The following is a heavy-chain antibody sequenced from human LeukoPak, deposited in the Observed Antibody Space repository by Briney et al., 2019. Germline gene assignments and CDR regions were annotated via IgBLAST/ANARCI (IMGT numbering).Heavy chain of an antibody. CDR2: ISTNGNII. CDR3: ARDLGPHDYGDYWVFDY. CDR1: GFTFRSYG. V-gene: IGHV3-48*04. D-gene: IGHD4-17*01. J-gene: IGHJ4*02. Sequence: PGGSLRLSCAASGFTFRSYGMSWVRQAPGKGLEWVSYISTNGNIIYYADSVKGRFTISRDNAKNSLYLQMNSLRAEDTAMYYCARDLGPHDYGDYWVFDYWGQGTLVTVSS.